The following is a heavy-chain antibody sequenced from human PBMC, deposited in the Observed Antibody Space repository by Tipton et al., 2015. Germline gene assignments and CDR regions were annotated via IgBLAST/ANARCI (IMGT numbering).Heavy chain of an antibody. CDR1: GGSFSDYY. D-gene: IGHD5-18*01. CDR2: VNHSGST. V-gene: IGHV4-34*01. Sequence: AGLVKPSENLSLTCTVSGGSFSDYYCTWFRQPPGKGLEWIGEVNHSGSTNYTPSLKSRVSMSIDTSTNHFSLRLNSVTAADTAVYYCAQTNTPTFCFDSWGQGTLVTVSS. CDR3: AQTNTPTFCFDS. J-gene: IGHJ4*02.